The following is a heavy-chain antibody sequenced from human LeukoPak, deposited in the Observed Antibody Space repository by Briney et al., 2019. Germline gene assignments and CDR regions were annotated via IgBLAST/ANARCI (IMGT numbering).Heavy chain of an antibody. CDR2: ISGSGGGT. Sequence: GGSLRLSCAASGFIFSNYAMTWVRQGPGQGLEWVSGISGSGGGTNYADSVRGRFTISRDNSKNTLYLQMNSLRAEDTAVYYCAKDSSSWYFDYWGQGTLVTVSS. CDR3: AKDSSSWYFDY. CDR1: GFIFSNYA. D-gene: IGHD6-13*01. V-gene: IGHV3-23*01. J-gene: IGHJ4*02.